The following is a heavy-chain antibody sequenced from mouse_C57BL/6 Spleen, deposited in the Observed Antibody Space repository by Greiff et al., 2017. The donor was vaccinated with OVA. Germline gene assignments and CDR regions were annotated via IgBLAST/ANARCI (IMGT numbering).Heavy chain of an antibody. Sequence: EVQLQQSGPELVKPGASVKISCKASGYTFTDYNMDWVKQSHGKSLEWIGDINPNNGGTIYNQKFKGKATLTVDKSSSTAYMELRSLTSEDTAVYYSARGNWNYWYFDVWGTGTTVTVSS. CDR2: INPNNGGT. V-gene: IGHV1-18*01. CDR1: GYTFTDYN. CDR3: ARGNWNYWYFDV. D-gene: IGHD4-1*01. J-gene: IGHJ1*03.